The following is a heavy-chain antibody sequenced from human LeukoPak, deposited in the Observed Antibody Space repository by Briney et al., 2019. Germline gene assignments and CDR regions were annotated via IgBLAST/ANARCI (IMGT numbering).Heavy chain of an antibody. CDR3: ARARGYDTRDFDY. CDR2: ISSNGGST. J-gene: IGHJ4*02. CDR1: GFTFSSYA. D-gene: IGHD6-13*01. V-gene: IGHV3-64*01. Sequence: RAGSLRLSCAASGFTFSSYAMHWVRQAPGKGLEYVSAISSNGGSTHYANSVKGRFTISRDNSKNTLYLQMGSLRVEDMAVYYCARARGYDTRDFDYWGQGTLVTVSS.